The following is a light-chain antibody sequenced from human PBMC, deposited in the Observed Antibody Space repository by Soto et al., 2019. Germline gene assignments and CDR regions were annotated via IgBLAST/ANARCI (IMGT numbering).Light chain of an antibody. CDR1: QSVSSK. CDR3: QQDNNWPWT. V-gene: IGKV3-15*01. CDR2: DAS. J-gene: IGKJ1*01. Sequence: VMTPYKAILSCSPGERITLSCRASQSVSSKLVWYQRKPGQSPRLLIYDASTRATGMPARFSGSGSGTEFTLTISILQSEDFAVYYCQQDNNWPWTSGQGTKKDIK.